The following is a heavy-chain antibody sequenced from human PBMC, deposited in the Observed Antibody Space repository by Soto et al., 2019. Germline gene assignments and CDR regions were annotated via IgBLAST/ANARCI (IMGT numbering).Heavy chain of an antibody. CDR1: GGCISSYY. CDR2: IYYSGST. CDR3: ARGGYSYGFFYYGMDV. V-gene: IGHV4-59*12. Sequence: PSETLSLTCAASGGCISSYYWSWFRQPPGKGLEWIGYIYYSGSTYYNPSLKSRVTISVDTSKNQFSLKLSSVTAADTAVYYCARGGYSYGFFYYGMDVCGQGTTVTGSS. D-gene: IGHD5-18*01. J-gene: IGHJ6*02.